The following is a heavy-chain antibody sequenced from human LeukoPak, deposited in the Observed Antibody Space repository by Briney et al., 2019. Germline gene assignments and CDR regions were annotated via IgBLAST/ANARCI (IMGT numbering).Heavy chain of an antibody. V-gene: IGHV3-30-3*01. CDR1: GFTFSNYD. J-gene: IGHJ4*02. D-gene: IGHD3-3*01. CDR3: ARETTIFGVVSSPFDY. Sequence: GRSLRLSCAASGFTFSNYDMHWVRQAPGKGLEWVAVISYDGSNKYYADSVKGRFTISRDNSKNTLYLQMNSLRAEDTAVYYCARETTIFGVVSSPFDYWGQGTLVTVSS. CDR2: ISYDGSNK.